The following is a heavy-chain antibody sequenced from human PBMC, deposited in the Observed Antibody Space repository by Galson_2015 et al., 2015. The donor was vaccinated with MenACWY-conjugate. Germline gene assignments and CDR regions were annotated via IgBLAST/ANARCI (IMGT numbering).Heavy chain of an antibody. V-gene: IGHV4-4*02. D-gene: IGHD3-3*01. CDR1: GGSIGSSNW. J-gene: IGHJ4*02. CDR3: ARRGPGSDFWSGYYSFDY. CDR2: IYHSGST. Sequence: LTCAVSGGSIGSSNWLRWVRQPPGKGLEWIGEIYHSGSTNYNPSLKSRVSISVDKSKNQFSLKLSSVTAADTAVYYCARRGPGSDFWSGYYSFDYWGQGTLVTVSS.